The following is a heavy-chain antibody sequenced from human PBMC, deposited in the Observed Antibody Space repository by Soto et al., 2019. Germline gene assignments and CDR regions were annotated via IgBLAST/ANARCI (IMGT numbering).Heavy chain of an antibody. V-gene: IGHV1-2*02. J-gene: IGHJ4*02. Sequence: ASVKVSCKTSGYTFTGYYMHWVRQAPGQGLEWMGWINPNSGGTNYAQKFQGRVTMTRDTSISTAYMELSRLRSDDTAVYYCARKAYSKYITYDYWGQGTLVTVYS. CDR2: INPNSGGT. CDR1: GYTFTGYY. CDR3: ARKAYSKYITYDY. D-gene: IGHD4-4*01.